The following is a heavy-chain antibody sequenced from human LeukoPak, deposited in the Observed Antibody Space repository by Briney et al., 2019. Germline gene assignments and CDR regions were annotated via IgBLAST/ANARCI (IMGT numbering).Heavy chain of an antibody. CDR3: ARDAAAVAGSTGDY. J-gene: IGHJ4*02. V-gene: IGHV3-20*04. CDR1: GFTFDDYG. D-gene: IGHD6-19*01. Sequence: PGGSLRLSCAASGFTFDDYGMSWVRHAPGKGLEWVSGINWNGGSTGYADSVKGRFTISRDNAKNSLYLQMNSLRAEDTALYYCARDAAAVAGSTGDYWGQGTLVTVSS. CDR2: INWNGGST.